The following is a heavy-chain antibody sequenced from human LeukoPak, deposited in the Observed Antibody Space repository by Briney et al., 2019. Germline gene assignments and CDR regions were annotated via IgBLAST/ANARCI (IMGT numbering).Heavy chain of an antibody. CDR1: GFTFRDYD. D-gene: IGHD5/OR15-5a*01. CDR3: IRGGIRVSGIDAFDI. Sequence: GGSLRLSCAASGFTFRDYDMHWVRQVPGRGLEWVSAIGIGDDTHYPDSVKGRFTITRENAKNSLYLQMNTLRDGDTAVYYCIRGGIRVSGIDAFDIWGQGTMVTVSS. J-gene: IGHJ3*02. CDR2: IGIGDDT. V-gene: IGHV3-13*01.